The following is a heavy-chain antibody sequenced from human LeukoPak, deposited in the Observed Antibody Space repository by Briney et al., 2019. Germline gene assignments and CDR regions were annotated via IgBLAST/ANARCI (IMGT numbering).Heavy chain of an antibody. CDR1: GYTFTNYG. CDR3: ARVPLHDASGRYYPH. J-gene: IGHJ1*01. CDR2: INTGNGNT. V-gene: IGHV1-3*04. Sequence: GASVKVSCKTTGYTFTNYGMHWVRQAPRQSLERMGWINTGNGNTKSSQKFQDRVTLTRDTSASRAYMELNSLSSEDTAVYFCARVPLHDASGRYYPHWGQGTLVTVSS. D-gene: IGHD1-26*01.